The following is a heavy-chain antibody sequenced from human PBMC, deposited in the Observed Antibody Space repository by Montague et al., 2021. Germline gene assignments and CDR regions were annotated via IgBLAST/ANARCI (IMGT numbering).Heavy chain of an antibody. CDR1: GFTFSLYA. CDR3: AKDSVSSWAAPYYYYMDV. Sequence: SLRLSCAASGFTFSLYAMSWVRQALGKGLEWVSRINGFGTNTYYADSVKGRFTISRDNSKNTLDLQMNSLRAEDTAVYYCAKDSVSSWAAPYYYYMDVWGKGTTVTVSS. CDR2: INGFGTNT. V-gene: IGHV3-23*01. D-gene: IGHD6-13*01. J-gene: IGHJ6*03.